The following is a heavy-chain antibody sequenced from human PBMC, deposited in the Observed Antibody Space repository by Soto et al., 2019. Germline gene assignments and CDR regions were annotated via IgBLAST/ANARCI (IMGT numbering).Heavy chain of an antibody. Sequence: GGSLRLSCAASGFTFSSYAMHWVRQAPGKGLEWVAVISYDGSNKYYADSVKGRFTISRDNSKNTLYLQMNSLRAEDTAVYYCEREGSGYDVFDYWGQGTLVTVSS. CDR1: GFTFSSYA. D-gene: IGHD5-12*01. CDR3: EREGSGYDVFDY. V-gene: IGHV3-30-3*01. CDR2: ISYDGSNK. J-gene: IGHJ4*02.